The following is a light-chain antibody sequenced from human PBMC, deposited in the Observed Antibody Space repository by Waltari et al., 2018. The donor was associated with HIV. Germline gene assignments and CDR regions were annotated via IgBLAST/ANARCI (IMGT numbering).Light chain of an antibody. CDR1: HSNIATHA. V-gene: IGLV1-40*01. CDR3: QSSDNTLSGSV. CDR2: TTN. J-gene: IGLJ2*01. Sequence: QSVLPQPPSVSGAPGQRVTLPSTWGHSNIATHALPSSQQFPGTAPQLLIYTTNNRPSGVPDRFSGSKSGTSASLAITGLQADDEADYYCQSSDNTLSGSVFGGGTRLTVL.